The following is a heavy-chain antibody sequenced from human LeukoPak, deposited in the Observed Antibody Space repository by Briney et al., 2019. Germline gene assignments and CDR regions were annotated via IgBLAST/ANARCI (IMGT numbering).Heavy chain of an antibody. J-gene: IGHJ4*02. D-gene: IGHD6-19*01. CDR1: GFTFSSYG. CDR2: ISYDGSNK. V-gene: IGHV3-30*18. CDR3: AKDRSTRLDYFDY. Sequence: QIGGSLRLSCAASGFTFSSYGMHWVRQAPGKGLEWVAVISYDGSNKYYADSVKGRFTISRDNSKNTLYLQMNSLRAEDTAVYYCAKDRSTRLDYFDYWGQGTLVTVSS.